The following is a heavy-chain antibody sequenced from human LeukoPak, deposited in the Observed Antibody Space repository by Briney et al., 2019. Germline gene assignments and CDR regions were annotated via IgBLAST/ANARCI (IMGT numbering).Heavy chain of an antibody. V-gene: IGHV3-11*01. CDR1: GFTFSDYY. D-gene: IGHD3-22*01. Sequence: GGSLRLSCAASGFTFSDYYMSWIRQAPRKGLEWVSYISSSGSTIYYADSVKGRFTISRDNAKNSLYLQMNSLRAEDTAVYYCASPYYYDSSGYYEVVDYWGQGTLVTVSS. J-gene: IGHJ4*02. CDR3: ASPYYYDSSGYYEVVDY. CDR2: ISSSGSTI.